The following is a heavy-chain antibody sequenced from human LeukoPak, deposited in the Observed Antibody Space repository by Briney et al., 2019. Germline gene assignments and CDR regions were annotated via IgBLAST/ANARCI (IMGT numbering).Heavy chain of an antibody. J-gene: IGHJ5*01. CDR3: ARARAVTQVWVEFDS. CDR1: GFSVSNLY. CDR2: IRASGAT. V-gene: IGHV3-53*05. Sequence: GGSLRLSCAGSGFSVSNLYMNWVRQAPAKGLEWVSRIRASGATFYSHSVTGRFTISRDNSKNTIYLQMNILRVEDAAVYFCARARAVTQVWVEFDSWGQGTQVTVSS. D-gene: IGHD3-16*01.